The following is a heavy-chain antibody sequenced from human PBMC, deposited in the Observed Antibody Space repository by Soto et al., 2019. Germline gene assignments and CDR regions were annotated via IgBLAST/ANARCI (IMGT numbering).Heavy chain of an antibody. CDR1: GGSISSSSYY. D-gene: IGHD3-16*02. CDR3: ARISHDYIWGSYRYTPKNDDAFDI. J-gene: IGHJ3*02. CDR2: IYYSGST. V-gene: IGHV4-39*01. Sequence: QLQLQESGPGLVKPSETLSLTCTVSGGSISSSSYYGGWIRQPPGKGLEWIGSIYYSGSTYYNPSLKSRVTISVDTSKNQFSLKLSSVTAADTAVYYCARISHDYIWGSYRYTPKNDDAFDIWGQGTMVTVSS.